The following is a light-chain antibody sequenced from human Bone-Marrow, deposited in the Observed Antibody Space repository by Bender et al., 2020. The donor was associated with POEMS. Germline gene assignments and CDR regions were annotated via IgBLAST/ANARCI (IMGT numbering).Light chain of an antibody. CDR1: SNDVGGYNY. V-gene: IGLV2-14*03. CDR2: DVN. Sequence: QSALTQPASVSGSPGQSITISCTGTSNDVGGYNYVSWYQQHAGQVPKLILYDVNSRPSGISYRFSASKSDNTASLTISGLQAEDEGDYYCQSYDNSLGGWVFGGGTKLTVL. CDR3: QSYDNSLGGWV. J-gene: IGLJ3*02.